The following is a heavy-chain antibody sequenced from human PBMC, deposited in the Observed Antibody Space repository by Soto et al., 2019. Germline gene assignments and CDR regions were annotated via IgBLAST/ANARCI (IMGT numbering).Heavy chain of an antibody. CDR3: AKAKNYYYDMDV. J-gene: IGHJ6*02. V-gene: IGHV3-30*18. CDR2: ISYDGSNK. CDR1: GFTFSSYG. Sequence: QVQLVESGGGVVQPGRSLRLSCAASGFTFSSYGMHWVRQAPGKGLEWVAVISYDGSNKYYTDSVKGRFTISRDNSKNTLYLKMNSLRAEDTAVYYCAKAKNYYYDMDVWGQGTTVTVSS.